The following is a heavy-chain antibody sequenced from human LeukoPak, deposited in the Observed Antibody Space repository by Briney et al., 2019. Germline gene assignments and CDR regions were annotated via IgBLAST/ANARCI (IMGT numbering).Heavy chain of an antibody. CDR2: IKQDGSEK. CDR3: ARVYLAGCDY. V-gene: IGHV3-7*05. CDR1: GFTFSSYL. J-gene: IGHJ4*02. D-gene: IGHD2-15*01. Sequence: GGSLRLSCAASGFTFSSYLMSWVRQAPGKGLEWVANIKQDGSEKYYVDSVKGRFTISRDNAKNSLYLQMNSLRAEDTAVYYCARVYLAGCDYWGQGTLVTVSS.